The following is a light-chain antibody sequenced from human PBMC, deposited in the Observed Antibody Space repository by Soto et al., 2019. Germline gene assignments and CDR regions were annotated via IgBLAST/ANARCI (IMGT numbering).Light chain of an antibody. J-gene: IGKJ5*01. Sequence: DIVMTQSPDSLAVSLGERATIDCKSSQSILFSSNNKSYLAWYQQKPGQPPKLLIYWASTRESGVPNRFSGSGSGTDFTLTISSLQAEDVAVYYCQQSYSTPITFGQGTRVEIK. V-gene: IGKV4-1*01. CDR1: QSILFSSNNKSY. CDR3: QQSYSTPIT. CDR2: WAS.